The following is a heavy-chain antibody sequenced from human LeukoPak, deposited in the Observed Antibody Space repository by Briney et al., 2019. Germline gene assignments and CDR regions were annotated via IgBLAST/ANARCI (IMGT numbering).Heavy chain of an antibody. D-gene: IGHD6-25*01. J-gene: IGHJ3*02. V-gene: IGHV4-31*03. CDR2: IYYSGST. CDR3: ARVQRRRAFDI. CDR1: GGSISSGGYY. Sequence: PSETLSLTRTVSGGSISSGGYYWSWIRQHPGKGLEWIGYIYYSGSTYYNPSLKSRVTISVDTSKNQFSLKLSSVTAADAAVYYCARVQRRRAFDIWGQGTMVTVSS.